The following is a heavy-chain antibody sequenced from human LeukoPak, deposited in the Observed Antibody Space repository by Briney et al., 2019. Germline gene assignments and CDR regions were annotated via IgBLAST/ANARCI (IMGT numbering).Heavy chain of an antibody. Sequence: GGSLRRSCAASRFSCSNYWMLWVRHAPGKGLVWVSRVKSDGSNPSYAVSVKGRFTISRANAENMLYLQMNTLGADDTAVYSSSRDVVAVSGSLDFWGQGTLVTVSS. CDR3: SRDVVAVSGSLDF. CDR2: VKSDGSNP. D-gene: IGHD3-10*01. V-gene: IGHV3-74*01. CDR1: RFSCSNYW. J-gene: IGHJ4*02.